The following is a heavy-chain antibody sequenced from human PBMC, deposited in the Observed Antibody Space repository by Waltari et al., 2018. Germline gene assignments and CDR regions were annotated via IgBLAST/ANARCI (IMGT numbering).Heavy chain of an antibody. D-gene: IGHD2-2*01. Sequence: QVQLQESGPGLVKPSETLSLTCTVSGGSISSYYWSWIRQPAGKGLEWIGRIYTSGSTNYNPSLKSRVTRSVDTSKNQFSLKLSSVTAADTAVYYCARSGSTSLLGWFDPWGQGTLVTVSS. V-gene: IGHV4-4*07. CDR3: ARSGSTSLLGWFDP. J-gene: IGHJ5*02. CDR1: GGSISSYY. CDR2: IYTSGST.